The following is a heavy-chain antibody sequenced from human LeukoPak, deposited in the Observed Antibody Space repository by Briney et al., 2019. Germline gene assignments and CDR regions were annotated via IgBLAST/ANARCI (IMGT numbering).Heavy chain of an antibody. J-gene: IGHJ4*02. CDR1: GYTFTSYG. Sequence: ASVKVSCKASGYTFTSYGISWVRQAPGQGLEWMGWISAYNGNTNYAQKLQGRVTMTTDTSTSTAYMELRSLRSDDTAVYYCARVRTTRYEAHSWPDYWGQGTLVTVSS. CDR2: ISAYNGNT. V-gene: IGHV1-18*01. CDR3: ARVRTTRYEAHSWPDY. D-gene: IGHD6-13*01.